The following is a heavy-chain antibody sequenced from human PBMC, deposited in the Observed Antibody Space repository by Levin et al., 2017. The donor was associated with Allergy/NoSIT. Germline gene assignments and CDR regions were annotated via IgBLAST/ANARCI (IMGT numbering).Heavy chain of an antibody. J-gene: IGHJ3*02. CDR1: GFTFSSYA. CDR2: ISYDGSNK. V-gene: IGHV3-30-3*01. CDR3: ARARLYGDYDDAFDI. Sequence: GGSLRLSCAASGFTFSSYAMHWVRQAPGKGLEWVAVISYDGSNKYYADSVKGRFTISRDNSKNTLYLQMNSLRAEDTAVYYCARARLYGDYDDAFDIWGQGTMVTVSS. D-gene: IGHD4-17*01.